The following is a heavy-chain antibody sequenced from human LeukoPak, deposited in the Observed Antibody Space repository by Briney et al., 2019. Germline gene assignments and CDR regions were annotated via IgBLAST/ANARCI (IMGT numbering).Heavy chain of an antibody. CDR1: GGSFSGYY. Sequence: PSETLSLTCAVYGGSFSGYYWSWIRQPPGKGLEWIGEINHSGSTNYNPSLMSRVTISVDTSKNQFSLKLSSVTAADTAVYYCARGPTLGDWFDPWGQGTLVTVSS. V-gene: IGHV4-34*01. J-gene: IGHJ5*02. CDR3: ARGPTLGDWFDP. CDR2: INHSGST.